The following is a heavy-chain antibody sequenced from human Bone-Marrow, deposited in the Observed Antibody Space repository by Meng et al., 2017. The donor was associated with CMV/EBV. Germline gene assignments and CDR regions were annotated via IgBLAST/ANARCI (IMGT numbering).Heavy chain of an antibody. V-gene: IGHV1-69*10. CDR3: ARGGAVLRFLEWFRWFDP. CDR2: IIPILGLT. D-gene: IGHD3-3*01. CDR1: GYTFTGYY. Sequence: SVKVSCKASGYTFTGYYMHWVRQAPGQGLEWMGGIIPILGLTKYAEKFQGRVMVTADKSTGTAYMELSSLRSEDTAVYYCARGGAVLRFLEWFRWFDPWGQGTLVTVSS. J-gene: IGHJ5*02.